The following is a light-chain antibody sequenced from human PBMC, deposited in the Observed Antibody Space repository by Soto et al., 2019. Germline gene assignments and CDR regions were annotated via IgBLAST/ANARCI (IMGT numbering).Light chain of an antibody. CDR1: SSDVGRYNL. V-gene: IGLV2-23*01. Sequence: QSALTQPTSVSGSPGQSITISCTGTSSDVGRYNLVSWYQQHPDKAPKLMIYEGGKRPSGVSNRFSGSKSGNTASLTISGLQAEDEADYYCCSYADSDTPYVFGTGTKLTVL. CDR2: EGG. J-gene: IGLJ1*01. CDR3: CSYADSDTPYV.